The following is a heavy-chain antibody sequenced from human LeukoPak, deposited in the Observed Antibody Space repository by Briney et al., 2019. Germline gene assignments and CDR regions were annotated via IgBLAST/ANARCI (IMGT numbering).Heavy chain of an antibody. D-gene: IGHD2-2*01. CDR1: DGSISSKTYY. CDR2: IYYSGST. J-gene: IGHJ4*02. Sequence: SETLSLTCTVSDGSISSKTYYWGWIRQPPGKGLEWIGNIYYSGSTYYNPSRKSRVTISVDTSKNQFSLKLTSVTAADTAVYYCARGMGYCTSTACYAFPFDYWGQGTLVTVSS. CDR3: ARGMGYCTSTACYAFPFDY. V-gene: IGHV4-39*07.